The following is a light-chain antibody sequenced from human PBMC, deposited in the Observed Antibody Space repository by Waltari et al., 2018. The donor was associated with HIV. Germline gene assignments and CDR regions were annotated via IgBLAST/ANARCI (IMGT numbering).Light chain of an antibody. CDR1: TSDIGGYDY. Sequence: QSALTQAASVSGSLGQSITIPCTGTTSDIGGYDYFPWYQQHPGKAPKLLIYEVNNRPSGVSNRFSGSKSGHTASLTISGLQAEDEADYYCSSYTSTRDSYVFGTGTNVTVL. V-gene: IGLV2-14*01. CDR3: SSYTSTRDSYV. CDR2: EVN. J-gene: IGLJ1*01.